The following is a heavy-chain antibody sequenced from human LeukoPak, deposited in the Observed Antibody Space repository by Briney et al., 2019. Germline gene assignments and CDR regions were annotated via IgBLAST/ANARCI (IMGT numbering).Heavy chain of an antibody. V-gene: IGHV3-7*03. J-gene: IGHJ4*02. D-gene: IGHD3-22*01. Sequence: PGGSLRLSCTASGFTFSNFWMGWVRQAPGKGLEWVANIKQDETEKFYLGSVKGRFTISRDNAKNSLYLQMNSLRVEDTALYYCAREADDSSFDYWGQGTLVTVSS. CDR2: IKQDETEK. CDR3: AREADDSSFDY. CDR1: GFTFSNFW.